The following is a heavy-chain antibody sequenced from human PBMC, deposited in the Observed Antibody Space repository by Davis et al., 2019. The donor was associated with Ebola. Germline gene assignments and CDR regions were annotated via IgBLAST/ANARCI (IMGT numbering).Heavy chain of an antibody. CDR3: AKDDYLQRWGGFDI. CDR1: GFVFSSYV. V-gene: IGHV3-23*01. J-gene: IGHJ3*02. CDR2: LGLSADT. D-gene: IGHD3-16*01. Sequence: GGSLRLSCAAFGFVFSSYVMSWVRRAPGKGLEWVSTLGLSADTYYAASVKGRFTISRDSSKNTLYLQMNSLRAEDTAVYYCAKDDYLQRWGGFDIWGQGTMVTVSS.